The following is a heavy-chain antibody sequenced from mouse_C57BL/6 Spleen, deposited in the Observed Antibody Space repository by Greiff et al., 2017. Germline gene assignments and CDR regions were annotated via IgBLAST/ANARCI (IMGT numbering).Heavy chain of an antibody. CDR3: ARSSIYYDYDGFAY. D-gene: IGHD2-4*01. Sequence: VQLQQPGAELVRPGSSVKLSCKASGYTFTSYWMDWVKQRPGQGLEWIGNIYPSDSETHYNQKFKDKATLTVDKSSSTAYMQLSSLTSEDSAVYYCARSSIYYDYDGFAYWGQGTLVTVSA. J-gene: IGHJ3*01. CDR2: IYPSDSET. CDR1: GYTFTSYW. V-gene: IGHV1-61*01.